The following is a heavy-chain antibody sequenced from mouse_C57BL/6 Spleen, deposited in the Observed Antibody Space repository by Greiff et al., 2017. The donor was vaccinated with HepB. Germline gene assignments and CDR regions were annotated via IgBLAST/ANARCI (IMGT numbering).Heavy chain of an antibody. V-gene: IGHV7-3*01. CDR3: ARSEGYSRFAY. CDR2: IRNKANGYTT. D-gene: IGHD2-3*01. Sequence: EVQRVESGGGLVQPGGSLSLSCAASGFTFTDYYMSWVRQPPGKALEWLGFIRNKANGYTTEYSASVKGRFTISRDNSQSILYLQMNALRAEDSATYYCARSEGYSRFAYWGQGTLVTVSA. CDR1: GFTFTDYY. J-gene: IGHJ3*01.